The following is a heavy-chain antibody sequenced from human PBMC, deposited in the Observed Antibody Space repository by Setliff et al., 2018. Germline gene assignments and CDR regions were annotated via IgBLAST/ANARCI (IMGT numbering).Heavy chain of an antibody. CDR2: IKQDGSEK. V-gene: IGHV3-7*01. CDR1: GFTVSSHW. J-gene: IGHJ6*02. CDR3: ARVGGDDSKWYNNDMDV. Sequence: AGSLRLSCAASGFTVSSHWMHWVRQDPGKGLQGVGNIKQDGSEKYYVDSVKGRFTISRDNAKNSLYLQMNSLRVEDTAVYYCARVGGDDSKWYNNDMDVWGQGTTVTVSS. D-gene: IGHD3-16*01.